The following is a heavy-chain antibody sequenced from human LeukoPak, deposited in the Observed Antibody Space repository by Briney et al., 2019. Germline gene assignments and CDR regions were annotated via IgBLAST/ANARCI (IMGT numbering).Heavy chain of an antibody. D-gene: IGHD3-22*01. Sequence: PGGSLRLSCAASGFTFSSYAMSWVRQAPGKGLEWVSAISGSGGSTYYADSVKGRFTISRDNSKNTLYLQMNSLRAEDTAVYYCAKGVGYDSSGYYFLGDGYYFDYWGQGTLVTVSS. V-gene: IGHV3-23*01. J-gene: IGHJ4*02. CDR1: GFTFSSYA. CDR3: AKGVGYDSSGYYFLGDGYYFDY. CDR2: ISGSGGST.